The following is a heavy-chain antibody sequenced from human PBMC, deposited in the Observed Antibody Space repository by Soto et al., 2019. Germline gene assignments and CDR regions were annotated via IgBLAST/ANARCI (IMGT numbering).Heavy chain of an antibody. D-gene: IGHD3-3*01. CDR3: ARAISGVGILDY. CDR2: IISSGSTK. CDR1: GFTFSDYY. J-gene: IGHJ4*02. Sequence: QVQLVESGGGLVKPGGSLRLSCAASGFTFSDYYMTWIRQAPGKGLDWVSYIISSGSTKYYADSVKGRFTISRDNGKNSLYLKMNSLRDEDTAVYYCARAISGVGILDYWGQGTLVTVSS. V-gene: IGHV3-11*01.